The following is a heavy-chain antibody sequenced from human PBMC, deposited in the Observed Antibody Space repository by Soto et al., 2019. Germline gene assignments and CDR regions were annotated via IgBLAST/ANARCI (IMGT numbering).Heavy chain of an antibody. D-gene: IGHD5-18*01. CDR1: GYTFTSYY. CDR3: ARGVDTAMLSY. J-gene: IGHJ4*02. V-gene: IGHV1-46*01. Sequence: QVQLVQSGAEVKKPGASVKVSCKASGYTFTSYYMHWVRQAPGQGLEWMGIINPSGGSTSYAQKFQGXXTXTXVTSTSTVYMELSSLRSEDTAVYYCARGVDTAMLSYWGQGTLVTVSS. CDR2: INPSGGST.